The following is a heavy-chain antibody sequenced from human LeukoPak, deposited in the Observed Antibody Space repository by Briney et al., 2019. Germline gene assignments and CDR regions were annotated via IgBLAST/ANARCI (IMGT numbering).Heavy chain of an antibody. CDR1: GGSIISSSSY. CDR3: ARLPTGYPNWFDP. D-gene: IGHD3-9*01. CDR2: ISYGGNT. Sequence: PSETLSLTCTVSGGSIISSSSYWGWIRQPPGKGLGWIGSISYGGNTFYNPSLKSRVTISLDTSRSQFSLKLDSVTATDTAVYYCARLPTGYPNWFDPWGQGTLVTVSS. V-gene: IGHV4-39*01. J-gene: IGHJ5*02.